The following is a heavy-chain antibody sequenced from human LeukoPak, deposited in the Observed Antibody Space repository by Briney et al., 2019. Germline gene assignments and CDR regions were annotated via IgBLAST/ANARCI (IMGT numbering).Heavy chain of an antibody. CDR2: INHSGST. J-gene: IGHJ4*02. V-gene: IGHV4-34*01. CDR3: ARGPHYSLQLMLEQ. Sequence: PSETLSLTCSVYGGFFSVYYCRWIRQPPGKGLEWIGEINHSGSTNYNPSLKSRVTISVDTSKNQFSLKLSSVTAADTAVYYCARGPHYSLQLMLEQWGQGTLVTVSS. CDR1: GGFFSVYY. D-gene: IGHD5-18*01.